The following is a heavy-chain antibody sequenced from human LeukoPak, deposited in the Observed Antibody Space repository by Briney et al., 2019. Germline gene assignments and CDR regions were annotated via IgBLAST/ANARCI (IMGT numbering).Heavy chain of an antibody. CDR3: REGGSGHSYYFDF. V-gene: IGHV1-8*01. D-gene: IGHD3-22*01. Sequence: RRASVKASCKTSGYTFTNYDINWVRQAPGQGLEWMGWMSPNSDNTGSAEKFRGRFTMTRDTSTDTAFMELSGLGSEDTAIYCAREGGSGHSYYFDFWGRGTLVTVSS. J-gene: IGHJ4*02. CDR2: MSPNSDNT. CDR1: GYTFTNYD.